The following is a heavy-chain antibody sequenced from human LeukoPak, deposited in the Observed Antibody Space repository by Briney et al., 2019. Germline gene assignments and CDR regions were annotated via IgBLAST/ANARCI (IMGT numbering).Heavy chain of an antibody. CDR3: AKDGGLHLYYYYNYMDI. CDR2: IRYDGSYE. CDR1: GFTFNSYG. J-gene: IGHJ6*03. V-gene: IGHV3-30*02. Sequence: QTGGSLRVSCAASGFTFNSYGMHWVRQAPGKGLEWVAFIRYDGSYEYYGDSVKGRFTISRDNSKTTLYLQMNSLRSEDTAVYYCAKDGGLHLYYYYNYMDIWGKGTTVTVSS. D-gene: IGHD5-24*01.